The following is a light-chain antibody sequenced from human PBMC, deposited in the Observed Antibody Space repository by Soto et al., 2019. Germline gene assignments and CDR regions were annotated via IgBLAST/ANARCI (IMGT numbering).Light chain of an antibody. Sequence: QSLLTQPASLSGSPGQSITISCTGTSSDVGGYNYVSWYQQHPGKAPKLMIYDVSNRPSGVSNRFSGSKSGNTASLTISGLQAEDEADYYCSSYTSSSTLGLYVFGTGTKVTVL. CDR2: DVS. CDR3: SSYTSSSTLGLYV. CDR1: SSDVGGYNY. V-gene: IGLV2-14*01. J-gene: IGLJ1*01.